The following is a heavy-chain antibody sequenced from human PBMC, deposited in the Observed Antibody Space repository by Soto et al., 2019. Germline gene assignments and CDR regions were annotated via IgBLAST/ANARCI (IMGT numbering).Heavy chain of an antibody. CDR1: GFTFSSYW. Sequence: GGSLRLSCAASGFTFSSYWMHWVRQAPGKGLVWVSRINSDGSSTSYADSVKGRFTISRDNAKNTLYLQMNSLRAEDTAVYYWARGAYDILTGSRYYYMDVWGKGTTVTVSS. D-gene: IGHD3-9*01. CDR2: INSDGSST. V-gene: IGHV3-74*01. J-gene: IGHJ6*03. CDR3: ARGAYDILTGSRYYYMDV.